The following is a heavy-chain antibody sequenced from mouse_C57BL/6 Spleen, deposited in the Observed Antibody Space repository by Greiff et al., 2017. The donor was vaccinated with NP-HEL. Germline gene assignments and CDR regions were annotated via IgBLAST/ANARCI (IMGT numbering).Heavy chain of an antibody. Sequence: QVQLQQPGAELVRPGSSVKLSCKASGYTFTSYWMDWVKQRPGQGLEWIGNIYPSDSETHYNQKFKDKATLTVDKSSSTAYMQLSSLTSEDSAVYYCARSGYSKGYWGQGTTLTVSS. CDR1: GYTFTSYW. J-gene: IGHJ2*01. CDR2: IYPSDSET. V-gene: IGHV1-61*01. CDR3: ARSGYSKGY. D-gene: IGHD2-14*01.